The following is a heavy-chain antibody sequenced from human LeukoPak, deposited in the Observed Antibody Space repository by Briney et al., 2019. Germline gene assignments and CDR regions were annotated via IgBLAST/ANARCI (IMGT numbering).Heavy chain of an antibody. Sequence: SETLSLTCTVSGGSINATTYSWGWIRQPPGKGLEWIGSIHYTGSAYFSPSLESRVTMSVDTSKNQFSLQLTSVAAADKAVYFCARHDCSSTICRCFDYWGQGALVTVSS. V-gene: IGHV4-39*01. CDR2: IHYTGSA. CDR1: GGSINATTYS. CDR3: ARHDCSSTICRCFDY. J-gene: IGHJ4*02. D-gene: IGHD2-2*01.